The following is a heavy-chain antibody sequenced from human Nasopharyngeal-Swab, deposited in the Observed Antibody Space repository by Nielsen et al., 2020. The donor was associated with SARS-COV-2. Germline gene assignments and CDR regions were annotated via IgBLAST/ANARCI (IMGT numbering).Heavy chain of an antibody. CDR3: ARAFRDGYNYGY. Sequence: WVRQAPGQGLEWMGIINPSGDSTSYAQKFQGRVTMTRDTSTSTVYMELSSLRSEDTAVYYCARAFRDGYNYGYWGQGTLVTVSS. CDR2: INPSGDST. J-gene: IGHJ4*02. V-gene: IGHV1-46*01. D-gene: IGHD5-24*01.